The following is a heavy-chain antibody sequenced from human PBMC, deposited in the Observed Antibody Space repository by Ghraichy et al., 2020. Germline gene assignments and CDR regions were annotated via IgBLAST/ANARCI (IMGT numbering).Heavy chain of an antibody. J-gene: IGHJ4*02. CDR1: GGTFSSYA. Sequence: SVKVSCKASGGTFSSYAISWVRQAPGQGLEWMGGIIPIFGTANYAQKFQGRVTITADESTSTAYMELSSLRSEDTAVYYCARESAAGVVFDYWGQGTLVTVSS. CDR3: ARESAAGVVFDY. V-gene: IGHV1-69*13. D-gene: IGHD6-13*01. CDR2: IIPIFGTA.